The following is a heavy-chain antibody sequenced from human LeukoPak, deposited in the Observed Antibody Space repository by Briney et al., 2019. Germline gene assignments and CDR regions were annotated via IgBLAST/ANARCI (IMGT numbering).Heavy chain of an antibody. CDR1: GYTLTELS. CDR2: FDPEDGET. Sequence: ASVKVSCKASGYTLTELSMHWVRQAPGKGLEWMGGFDPEDGETIYAQKFQGRVTMTEDTSTDTAYMELSSLRSEDTAVYYCATVSSSSGWELDYWGQGTLVTVSS. D-gene: IGHD6-19*01. CDR3: ATVSSSSGWELDY. V-gene: IGHV1-24*01. J-gene: IGHJ4*02.